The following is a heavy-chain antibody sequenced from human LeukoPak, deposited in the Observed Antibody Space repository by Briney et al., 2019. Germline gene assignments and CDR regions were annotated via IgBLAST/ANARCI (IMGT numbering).Heavy chain of an antibody. V-gene: IGHV4-4*09. J-gene: IGHJ4*02. CDR3: ARDPGGSYSGGFDY. CDR1: GGSISSYY. CDR2: IYNSGST. Sequence: SETLSLTCTVSGGSISSYYWSWIRQPPGKGLEWIGYIYNSGSTNYNPSLKSRVTISVDTSKNQFSLKLSSVTAADTAVYYCARDPGGSYSGGFDYWGQGTLVTVSS. D-gene: IGHD1-26*01.